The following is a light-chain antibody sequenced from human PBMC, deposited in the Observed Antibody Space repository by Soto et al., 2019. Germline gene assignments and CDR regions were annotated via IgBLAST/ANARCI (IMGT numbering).Light chain of an antibody. CDR3: FSFTTTSTHV. Sequence: QSVLTQPPSASGTPGQRVTVSCSGSSSNIASNTVNWYQQLPGTAPKLLIYSNDQRPSGVPDRFSASKSGTSASLAISGLQVEDEAEYFCFSFTTTSTHVFGTGTKVTVL. CDR1: SSNIASNT. V-gene: IGLV1-44*01. CDR2: SND. J-gene: IGLJ1*01.